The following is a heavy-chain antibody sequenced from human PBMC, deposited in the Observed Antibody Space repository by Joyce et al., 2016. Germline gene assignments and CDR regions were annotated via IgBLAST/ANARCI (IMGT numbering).Heavy chain of an antibody. D-gene: IGHD1-26*01. Sequence: QVQPVQSGAEVKKPGASVKVSCKASEDTFTSYYIHWVRQATGQGLEWMGIINPSGGSTRYAQKFLGRVTMTRDTSTSAGYMELSGLISEDTAVYYCARDRYSGGYYYYHGMDVWGQGTAVTVSS. J-gene: IGHJ6*02. CDR1: EDTFTSYY. V-gene: IGHV1-46*01. CDR3: ARDRYSGGYYYYHGMDV. CDR2: INPSGGST.